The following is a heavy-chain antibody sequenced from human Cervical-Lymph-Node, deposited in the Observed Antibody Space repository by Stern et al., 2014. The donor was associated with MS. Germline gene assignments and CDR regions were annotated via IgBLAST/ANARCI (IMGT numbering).Heavy chain of an antibody. CDR3: ARLGSGYDSSYLDF. CDR2: IIPIFGTA. CDR1: GGTFSTDK. D-gene: IGHD5-12*01. V-gene: IGHV1-69*01. J-gene: IGHJ4*02. Sequence: VHLVESGSEAKKPGSSVKVSCKVSGGTFSTDKISWVRQAPGQGLEWMGGIIPIFGTADYAQKFQDRVTIIADESTSEVHMELSSLRSEDTGVYYCARLGSGYDSSYLDFWGQGTLVTVSS.